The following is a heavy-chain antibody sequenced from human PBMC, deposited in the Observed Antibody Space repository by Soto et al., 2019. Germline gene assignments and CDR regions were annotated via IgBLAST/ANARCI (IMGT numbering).Heavy chain of an antibody. D-gene: IGHD1-1*01. J-gene: IGHJ5*02. Sequence: GGSLRLSCAVSGVTFSDYYMSWIRQAPGKGVEWVSYISGTSVYTNYADSVKGRFTISRDNAKNSVYLQMSSLRAEDTAVYYCARESEKGTTWFDPWGQGTLVTVSS. V-gene: IGHV3-11*06. CDR2: ISGTSVYT. CDR3: ARESEKGTTWFDP. CDR1: GVTFSDYY.